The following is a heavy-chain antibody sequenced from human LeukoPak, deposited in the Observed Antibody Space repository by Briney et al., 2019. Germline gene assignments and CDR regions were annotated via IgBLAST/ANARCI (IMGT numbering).Heavy chain of an antibody. CDR1: GGSISSGDYY. D-gene: IGHD3-10*01. CDR3: ARSGRGNSAGFDC. CDR2: IYYSGST. V-gene: IGHV4-30-4*01. Sequence: PSQTLSLTCTVSGGSISSGDYYWSWIRQPPGKGLEWIGYIYYSGSTYYNPSLKSRVTISVDTSKNQFSLKLSSVTAADTAVYYCARSGRGNSAGFDCWGQGTLVTVSS. J-gene: IGHJ4*02.